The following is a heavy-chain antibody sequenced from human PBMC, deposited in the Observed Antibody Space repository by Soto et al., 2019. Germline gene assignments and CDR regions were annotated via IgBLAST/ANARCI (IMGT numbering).Heavy chain of an antibody. CDR1: GYTFTGYY. D-gene: IGHD3-22*01. J-gene: IGHJ3*02. CDR3: ARDHYDSSGYIAFDI. CDR2: INPNSGGT. Sequence: ASVKVSCKASGYTFTGYYMHWVRQAPGQGLEWMGWINPNSGGTNYAQKFQGWVTMTRDTSISTAYMELSRLRSDDTAVYYCARDHYDSSGYIAFDIWGRGTMVTVSS. V-gene: IGHV1-2*04.